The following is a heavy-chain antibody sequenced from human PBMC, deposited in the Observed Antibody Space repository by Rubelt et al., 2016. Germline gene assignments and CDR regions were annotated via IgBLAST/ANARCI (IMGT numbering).Heavy chain of an antibody. CDR3: ARNNRYFEL. Sequence: QVQLQESGPGLVKPSETLSLSCTVSGGSISTYYWSWIRQPPGTELEWIAYIYSSGSATYNPYLNSRVTRSVDTSNSQFSLRLTSVTAADTAVYFCARNNRYFELWGRGTLVAVSS. D-gene: IGHD1-14*01. J-gene: IGHJ2*01. CDR2: IYSSGSA. CDR1: GGSISTYY. V-gene: IGHV4-59*01.